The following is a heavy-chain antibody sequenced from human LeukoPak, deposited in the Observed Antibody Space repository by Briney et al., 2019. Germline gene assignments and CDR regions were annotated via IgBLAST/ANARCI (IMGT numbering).Heavy chain of an antibody. Sequence: SETLSLTCTVSGYSISSGYYWGWIRQPPGEGLEWIGSIYHSGSTYYNPSLKSRVTISVDTSKNQFSLKLSSVTAADTAVYYCARDRGPAAAIFDYWGQGTLVTVSS. J-gene: IGHJ4*02. CDR1: GYSISSGYY. CDR2: IYHSGST. CDR3: ARDRGPAAAIFDY. D-gene: IGHD2-2*01. V-gene: IGHV4-38-2*02.